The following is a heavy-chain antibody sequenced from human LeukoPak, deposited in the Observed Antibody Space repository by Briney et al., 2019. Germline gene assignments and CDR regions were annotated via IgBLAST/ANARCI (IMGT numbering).Heavy chain of an antibody. J-gene: IGHJ3*02. Sequence: GGSLRLSCAASGFTFSSYAMSWVRQAPGKGLEWVSAISGSGGSTYYADSVKGRFTISRDNSKNTLYLQMNSLRAEDTAVYYCAKWGTYYYDSSVPGHVAFDIWGQGTMVTVSS. CDR2: ISGSGGST. D-gene: IGHD3-22*01. V-gene: IGHV3-23*01. CDR1: GFTFSSYA. CDR3: AKWGTYYYDSSVPGHVAFDI.